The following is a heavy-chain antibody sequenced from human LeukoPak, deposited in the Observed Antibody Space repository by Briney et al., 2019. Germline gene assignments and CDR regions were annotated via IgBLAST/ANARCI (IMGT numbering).Heavy chain of an antibody. CDR1: GFTLSSYS. J-gene: IGHJ4*02. D-gene: IGHD3-16*01. V-gene: IGHV3-23*01. Sequence: GGSLRLSCAASGFTLSSYSMDWVRQAPGKGLEGVSAISGSGGSTYYADSVKGRFTISRDNSQNTLYLQMNSLRAEDTALYYCARTSAYDYVWGSFFDYWGQGTLVTVSS. CDR3: ARTSAYDYVWGSFFDY. CDR2: ISGSGGST.